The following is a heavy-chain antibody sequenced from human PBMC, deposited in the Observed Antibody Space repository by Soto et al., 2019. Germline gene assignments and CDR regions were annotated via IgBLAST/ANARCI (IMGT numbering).Heavy chain of an antibody. CDR2: IGSGGDT. CDR3: TRKTPPTGMEV. D-gene: IGHD3-9*01. J-gene: IGHJ6*02. V-gene: IGHV3-13*01. Sequence: EVQLVESGGGLVQPGGSLRLSCAASGFTLSSYDIHWVRQATGEGLAWVSGIGSGGDTHYADSVKGRFIISREDGKISLYLQMNKLRVGDTAVYYCTRKTPPTGMEVWGQGATVTVSS. CDR1: GFTLSSYD.